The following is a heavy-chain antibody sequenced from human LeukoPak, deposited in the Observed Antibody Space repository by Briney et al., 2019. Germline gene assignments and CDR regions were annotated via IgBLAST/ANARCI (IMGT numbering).Heavy chain of an antibody. CDR1: GFTFSSYE. J-gene: IGHJ5*02. V-gene: IGHV3-48*03. CDR3: ARYDYSNYDDWFDP. D-gene: IGHD4-11*01. CDR2: ISSSGSTI. Sequence: PGGSLRLSCAASGFTFSSYEMNWVRQAPGKGLEWVSYISSSGSTIYYADSVKGRFTISRDNAKNSLYLQMNSLRAEDMAVYYCARYDYSNYDDWFDPWGQGTLVTVSS.